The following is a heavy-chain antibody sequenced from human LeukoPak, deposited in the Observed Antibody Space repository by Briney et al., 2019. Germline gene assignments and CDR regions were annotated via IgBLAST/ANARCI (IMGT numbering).Heavy chain of an antibody. D-gene: IGHD2-21*02. CDR3: AKQDSYWDVFDI. CDR1: GFIFSSYW. J-gene: IGHJ3*02. V-gene: IGHV3-7*01. Sequence: GGSLRLSCAASGFIFSSYWMSWVRQAPGKGLEWVANIKQDGSEKYYLDSVKGRFTISRDNAKNSLYLQMSSLRAEDTAVYYCAKQDSYWDVFDIWGQGTLVTVS. CDR2: IKQDGSEK.